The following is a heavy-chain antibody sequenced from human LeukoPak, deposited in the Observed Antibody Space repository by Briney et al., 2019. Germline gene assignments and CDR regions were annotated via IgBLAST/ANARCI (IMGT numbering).Heavy chain of an antibody. CDR1: GDSLDSPR. CDR3: ARRDYGGNSHFDY. Sequence: ESLNIYWHGSGDSLDSPRIGLVRQMPRKGLEGVGIIYPADSDTRYSPSFEGQVTISADKSISTAYVQWNSLKASDTATYYCARRDYGGNSHFDYWGQGTLVTVSS. J-gene: IGHJ4*02. D-gene: IGHD4-23*01. V-gene: IGHV5-51*01. CDR2: IYPADSDT.